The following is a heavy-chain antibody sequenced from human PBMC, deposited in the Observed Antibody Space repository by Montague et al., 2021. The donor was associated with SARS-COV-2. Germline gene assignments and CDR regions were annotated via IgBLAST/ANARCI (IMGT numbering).Heavy chain of an antibody. D-gene: IGHD1-26*01. CDR1: GGSITNYY. Sequence: SDTLSLTCTVSGGSITNYYWTWIRQSPGRGLEWIGYIYYSATTNYNPSLKSRVTMSIDTSKNQFSLSLSSVTAADSAVYYCARLRRGTYYVSFDPWGQGALVSVSS. V-gene: IGHV4-59*07. J-gene: IGHJ5*02. CDR2: IYYSATT. CDR3: ARLRRGTYYVSFDP.